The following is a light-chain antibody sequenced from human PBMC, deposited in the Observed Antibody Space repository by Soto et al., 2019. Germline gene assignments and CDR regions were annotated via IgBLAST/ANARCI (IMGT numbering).Light chain of an antibody. CDR2: GAS. CDR3: QQYGSWT. Sequence: EIVLTQSPGTLSLSPGERATLSCRASQSVSSSYLAWYQQKPGQAPRLLIYGASSRATGIPDRFSGSGSGXXFXLTXSXLXPEDFAVYYCQQYGSWTFGQGTKVEIK. V-gene: IGKV3-20*01. J-gene: IGKJ1*01. CDR1: QSVSSSY.